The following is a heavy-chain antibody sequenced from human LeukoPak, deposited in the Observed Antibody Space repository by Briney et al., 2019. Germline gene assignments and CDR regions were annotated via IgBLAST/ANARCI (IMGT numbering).Heavy chain of an antibody. V-gene: IGHV3-48*03. CDR2: ISSSGSTI. D-gene: IGHD5-18*01. CDR3: ARAYTAMGAFDY. CDR1: GFTFSSYE. J-gene: IGHJ4*02. Sequence: GGSLRLSCAASGFTFSSYEMNWVRQAPGKGLEWVSYISSSGSTIYYADSVKGRFTISRDNAKNSLYLQMNSLRAEDTAVYYCARAYTAMGAFDYWGQGTLVTVSS.